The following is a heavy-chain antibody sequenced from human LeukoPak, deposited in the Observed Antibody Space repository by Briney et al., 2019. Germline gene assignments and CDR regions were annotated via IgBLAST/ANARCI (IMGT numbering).Heavy chain of an antibody. J-gene: IGHJ3*01. V-gene: IGHV4-34*01. CDR1: GESSSGYY. CDR3: ANALPRRPFDV. Sequence: SETLSLTCAVYGESSSGYYWSWIRHPTGKGLEWIGEINHSGSTNYNPSLKSRVTISVDTSKNEFSLKLNSVTAADTAVYYCANALPRRPFDVWSQGTMVTVSS. CDR2: INHSGST.